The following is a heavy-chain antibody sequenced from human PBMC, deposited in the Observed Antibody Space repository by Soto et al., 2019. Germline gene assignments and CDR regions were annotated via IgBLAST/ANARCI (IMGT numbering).Heavy chain of an antibody. CDR2: ISGSGGST. V-gene: IGHV3-23*01. CDR1: GFTFSSYA. J-gene: IGHJ3*02. D-gene: IGHD2-15*01. CDR3: AKDPGVVVATDAFDI. Sequence: GGSLRLSCAASGFTFSSYAMSWVRQAPGKGLEWVSAISGSGGSTYYADSVKGRFTISRDNSKNTLNLQMNSLRAEDTAVYYCAKDPGVVVATDAFDIWGQGTMVTVSS.